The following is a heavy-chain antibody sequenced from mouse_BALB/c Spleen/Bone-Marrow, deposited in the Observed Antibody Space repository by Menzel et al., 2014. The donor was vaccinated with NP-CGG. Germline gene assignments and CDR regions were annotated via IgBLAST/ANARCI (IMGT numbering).Heavy chain of an antibody. D-gene: IGHD2-3*01. CDR3: SRLGYCGGFAH. Sequence: EVQGVESGGGLVQPGGSLKLSCVASGFDFSRYWMSWVRQAPGKGLQWIGEINPECSTINYTPSLKDKFIISRDNAKNTLYLQMSKVRSEDTGLYYCSRLGYCGGFAHWGQGTLVTVSA. V-gene: IGHV4-1*02. J-gene: IGHJ3*01. CDR1: GFDFSRYW. CDR2: INPECSTI.